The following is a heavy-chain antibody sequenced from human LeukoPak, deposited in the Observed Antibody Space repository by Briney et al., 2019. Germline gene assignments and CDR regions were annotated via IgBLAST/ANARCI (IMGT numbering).Heavy chain of an antibody. D-gene: IGHD1-1*01. CDR3: AEGTTG. V-gene: IGHV3-7*01. Sequence: GGSLRLSCATSGFTFSRHWMSWVRQAPGKGLEWGANINQDGSGKYYVDSVKGRFTISRDNAKNSLYLQMNSLRSEDTAIYYCAEGTTGWGQGTLVTVSS. CDR2: INQDGSGK. CDR1: GFTFSRHW. J-gene: IGHJ1*01.